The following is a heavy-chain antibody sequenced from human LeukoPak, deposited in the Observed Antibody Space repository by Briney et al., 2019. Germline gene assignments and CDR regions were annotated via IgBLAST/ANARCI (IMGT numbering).Heavy chain of an antibody. CDR1: RFTFANYA. CDR2: VSDSGDST. Sequence: GGSLRLSCAASRFTFANYAMSWVRQAPGKGLEWISTVSDSGDSTYYADSVRGRFTISRDNSKNTLYLQMNNLRAEDTAVYYCAKYYYGSGSPIFDYWGQGTLVTVSS. D-gene: IGHD3-10*01. J-gene: IGHJ4*02. V-gene: IGHV3-23*01. CDR3: AKYYYGSGSPIFDY.